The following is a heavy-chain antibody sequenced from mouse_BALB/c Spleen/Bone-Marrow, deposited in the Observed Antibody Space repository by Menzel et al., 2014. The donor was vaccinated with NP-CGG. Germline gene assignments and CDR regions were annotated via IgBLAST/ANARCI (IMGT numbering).Heavy chain of an antibody. V-gene: IGHV5-17*02. Sequence: VESGGGSVQPGGSRKLSCAASGFTFSSFGMHWVRQAPEKGLEWVAYISNGSSTIYYADTVKGRFTISRDNPKNTLFLQMTSLRSEDTAMYYCARKGAMITHYYAMDYWGQGTSVTVSS. CDR1: GFTFSSFG. CDR3: ARKGAMITHYYAMDY. CDR2: ISNGSSTI. D-gene: IGHD2-4*01. J-gene: IGHJ4*01.